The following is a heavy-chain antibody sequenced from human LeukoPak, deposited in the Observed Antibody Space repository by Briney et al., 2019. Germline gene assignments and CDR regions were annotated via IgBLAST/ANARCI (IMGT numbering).Heavy chain of an antibody. Sequence: GGSLRLSCAASGFPFNDYAMTWVRHAPGEGLEWVASIHYFGISKYYADSVKGRFTISRDNLRSTLSREKHSLKVEDTPTYHGAKDRVTITSLLVLGVPGPAHLFHWWGQGALVTVSS. CDR1: GFPFNDYA. D-gene: IGHD2-15*01. CDR3: AKDRVTITSLLVLGVPGPAHLFHW. CDR2: IHYFGISK. V-gene: IGHV3-23*01. J-gene: IGHJ4*02.